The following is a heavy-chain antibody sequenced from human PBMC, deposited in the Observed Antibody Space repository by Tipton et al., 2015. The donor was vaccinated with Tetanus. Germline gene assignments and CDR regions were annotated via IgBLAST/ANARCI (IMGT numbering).Heavy chain of an antibody. CDR3: ARGYDFWSGSTTHYHYYYGMDV. J-gene: IGHJ6*02. V-gene: IGHV4-61*01. CDR2: IYYSGST. Sequence: TLSLTCTASGGSVSSGSYYWSWIRQPPGKGLEWIGYIYYSGSTNYNPSLKSRVTISVDTSKNQFSLKLSSVTAADTAVYYCARGYDFWSGSTTHYHYYYGMDVWGQGTTVTVSS. D-gene: IGHD3-3*01. CDR1: GGSVSSGSYY.